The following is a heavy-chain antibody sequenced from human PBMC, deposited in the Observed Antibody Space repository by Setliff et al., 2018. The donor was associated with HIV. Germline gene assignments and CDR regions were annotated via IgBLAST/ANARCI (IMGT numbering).Heavy chain of an antibody. CDR2: IYGTGFGA. V-gene: IGHV5-51*01. D-gene: IGHD6-13*01. J-gene: IGHJ6*03. CDR3: ARHGEAGDYMDV. Sequence: PGESLKISCKGSGYSFRHFWIGWVRQMPGKGLEWMGVIYGTGFGARYSPSFEGQVTISADSSIATAYLQWGSLKASDTAIYYCARHGEAGDYMDVWGQGTTVTVSS. CDR1: GYSFRHFW.